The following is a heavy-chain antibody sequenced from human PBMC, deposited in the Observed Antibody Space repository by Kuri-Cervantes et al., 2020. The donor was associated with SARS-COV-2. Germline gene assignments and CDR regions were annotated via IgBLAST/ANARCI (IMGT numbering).Heavy chain of an antibody. CDR2: IGTAGDT. Sequence: LSLTCAASGFTFSSYDMHWVRQATGKGLEWVSAIGTAGDTYYPGSVKGRFTISRDNAKNSLYLQMNSLRAEDTAVYYCARDYGDYGPTFIFDYWGQGTLVTVSS. J-gene: IGHJ4*02. D-gene: IGHD4-17*01. CDR1: GFTFSSYD. V-gene: IGHV3-13*01. CDR3: ARDYGDYGPTFIFDY.